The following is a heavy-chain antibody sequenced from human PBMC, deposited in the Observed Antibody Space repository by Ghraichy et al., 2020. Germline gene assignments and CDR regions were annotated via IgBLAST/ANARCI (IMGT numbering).Heavy chain of an antibody. D-gene: IGHD4-17*01. V-gene: IGHV4-4*09. CDR3: ARRRHGDYERNWFDP. CDR2: IYTSGST. Sequence: SETLSLTCTVSGGSISSYYWSWIRQPPGKGLEWIGYIYTSGSTNYNPSLKSRVTISVDTSKNQFSLKLSSVTAADTAVYYCARRRHGDYERNWFDPWGQGTLVTVSS. CDR1: GGSISSYY. J-gene: IGHJ5*02.